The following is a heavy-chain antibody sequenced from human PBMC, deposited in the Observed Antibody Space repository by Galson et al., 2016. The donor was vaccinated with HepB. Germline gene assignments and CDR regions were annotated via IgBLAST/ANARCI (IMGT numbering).Heavy chain of an antibody. CDR3: ARVMHSGMEIYYMDV. D-gene: IGHD3-10*01. CDR1: GGSVSSGNYY. V-gene: IGHV4-61*01. Sequence: ETLSLTCTVSGGSVSSGNYYWSWIRQPPGKGLEWIANVYYSGSTNYNPSLKRRGTISVDTSKNQFSLDLSSVTAADTADYYCARVMHSGMEIYYMDVWGKGTTVTVSS. CDR2: VYYSGST. J-gene: IGHJ6*03.